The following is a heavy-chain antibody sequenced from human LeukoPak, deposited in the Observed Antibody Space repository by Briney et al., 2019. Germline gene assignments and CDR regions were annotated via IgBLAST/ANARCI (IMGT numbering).Heavy chain of an antibody. V-gene: IGHV1-69*05. Sequence: ASVKVSCKAPGGTFSSYAISWVRQAPGQGLEWMGRIIPIFGTANYAQKFQGRVTITTDESTSTAYMELSSLRSEDTAVYYCARDEWAAAGAVDYWGQGTLVTVSS. D-gene: IGHD6-13*01. CDR2: IIPIFGTA. J-gene: IGHJ4*02. CDR3: ARDEWAAAGAVDY. CDR1: GGTFSSYA.